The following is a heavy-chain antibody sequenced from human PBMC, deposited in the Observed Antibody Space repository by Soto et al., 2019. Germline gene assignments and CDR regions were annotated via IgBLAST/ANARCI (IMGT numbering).Heavy chain of an antibody. CDR2: ISYDGSNK. V-gene: IGHV3-30*14. Sequence: GGSLRLSCAASGFTFSSYAMHWVRQAPGKGLEWVAVISYDGSNKYYADSVKGRFTISKDTSKNQVVLTMTNMDPVDTATYYCARNQLEPRRYYYYGMYVWGQGTTVTVSS. CDR1: GFTFSSYA. D-gene: IGHD2-2*01. CDR3: ARNQLEPRRYYYYGMYV. J-gene: IGHJ6*02.